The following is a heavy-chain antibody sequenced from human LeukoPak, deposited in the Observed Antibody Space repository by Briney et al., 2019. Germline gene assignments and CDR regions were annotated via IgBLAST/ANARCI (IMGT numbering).Heavy chain of an antibody. Sequence: PGGSLRLSCAASGFTFSSYAMHWVRQAPGKGLEWVAVISYDGSNKYYTDSVKGRFTISRDNSKNTLYLQMNSLRAEDTAVYYCAREPGYCSGGSCYSVIYYYYGMDVWGKGTTVTASS. CDR2: ISYDGSNK. CDR1: GFTFSSYA. J-gene: IGHJ6*04. D-gene: IGHD2-15*01. CDR3: AREPGYCSGGSCYSVIYYYYGMDV. V-gene: IGHV3-30*04.